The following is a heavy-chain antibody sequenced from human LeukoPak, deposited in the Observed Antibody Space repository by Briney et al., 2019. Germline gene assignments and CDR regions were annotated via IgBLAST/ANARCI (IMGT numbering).Heavy chain of an antibody. CDR3: ARDGYCSGGSCYFLAPFDY. J-gene: IGHJ4*02. V-gene: IGHV1-18*01. CDR2: ISAYNGNT. D-gene: IGHD2-15*01. Sequence: GASVKVSCKASGYTFTSYGISWVRQAPGQGLEWMGWISAYNGNTNYAQKLQGRVTMTTDTSTGTAYMELRSLRSDDTAVYYCARDGYCSGGSCYFLAPFDYWGQGTLVTVSS. CDR1: GYTFTSYG.